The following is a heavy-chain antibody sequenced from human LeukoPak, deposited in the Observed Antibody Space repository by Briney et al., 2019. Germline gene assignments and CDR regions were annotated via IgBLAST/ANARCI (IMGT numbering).Heavy chain of an antibody. Sequence: GGSLRLSCAASGFTFSSYWMSWVRQAPGKGLEWVANIRKDGGVQNYVDSVKGRFTISRDNPKNSVYLQMSSLRAEDTAVYYCLVTTRSRGFDYWGQGTLVTVSS. J-gene: IGHJ4*02. D-gene: IGHD1/OR15-1a*01. CDR3: LVTTRSRGFDY. V-gene: IGHV3-7*01. CDR2: IRKDGGVQ. CDR1: GFTFSSYW.